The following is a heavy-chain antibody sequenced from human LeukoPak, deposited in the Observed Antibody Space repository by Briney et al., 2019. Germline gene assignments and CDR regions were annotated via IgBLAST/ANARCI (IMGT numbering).Heavy chain of an antibody. CDR2: ISAYNGNT. V-gene: IGHV1-18*01. J-gene: IGHJ3*02. CDR1: GYTFTSYG. Sequence: ASVKVSCKASGYTFTSYGISWVRQAPGQGLEWMGWISAYNGNTKYAQKLQDRVTMTTDTSTGTAYMELRSLRSDDTAVYYCARSRGGDYVYDAFEIWGQGTMVTVSS. CDR3: ARSRGGDYVYDAFEI. D-gene: IGHD2-21*02.